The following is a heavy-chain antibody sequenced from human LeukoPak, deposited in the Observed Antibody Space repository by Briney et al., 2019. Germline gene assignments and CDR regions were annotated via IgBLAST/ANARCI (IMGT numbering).Heavy chain of an antibody. CDR1: GYTFTSYD. Sequence: GASVKVSCKASGYTFTSYDINWVRQATGQGLEWMGWMDPNSGNTGYAQKFQGRVTITRNTSISTAYMELSSLRSEDTAVYYCARGPQAAARRSRGWFDPWGQGTLVTVSS. J-gene: IGHJ5*02. CDR3: ARGPQAAARRSRGWFDP. V-gene: IGHV1-8*03. CDR2: MDPNSGNT. D-gene: IGHD6-6*01.